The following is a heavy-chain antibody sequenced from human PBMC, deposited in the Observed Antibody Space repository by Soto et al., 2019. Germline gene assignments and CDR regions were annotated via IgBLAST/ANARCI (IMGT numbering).Heavy chain of an antibody. V-gene: IGHV5-51*01. D-gene: IGHD6-19*01. Sequence: PXESLKISWKGSGYSFTSHLLVWVRQMPGKGLEWMGIIYPGDSETRYSPSFRGLVTISADKSISTAYLQWSSLEASDTAMYYCATLSSSGPPNYSYYGMDVWGQGTAVTVSS. CDR3: ATLSSSGPPNYSYYGMDV. CDR2: IYPGDSET. J-gene: IGHJ6*02. CDR1: GYSFTSHL.